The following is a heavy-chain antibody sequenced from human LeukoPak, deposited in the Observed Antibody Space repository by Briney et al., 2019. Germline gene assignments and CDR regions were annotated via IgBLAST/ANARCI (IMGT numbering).Heavy chain of an antibody. D-gene: IGHD4-23*01. J-gene: IGHJ4*02. CDR2: IYYSGST. CDR3: ARGTVVRRNFDY. V-gene: IGHV4-59*01. Sequence: SETLSLTCTVSGGSISSYYWSWIRQPPGKGLEWIGYIYYSGSTNYNPPLKSRVTISVDTSKNQFSLKLSSVTAADTAVYYCARGTVVRRNFDYWGQGTPVTVSS. CDR1: GGSISSYY.